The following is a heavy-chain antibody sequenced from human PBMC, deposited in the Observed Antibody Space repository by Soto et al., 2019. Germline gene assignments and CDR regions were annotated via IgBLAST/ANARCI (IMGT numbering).Heavy chain of an antibody. D-gene: IGHD6-19*01. Sequence: SQTLSLTCAISGDSVSSNSAAWNWIRQSPSRGLEWLGRTYYRSKWYNDYAVSVKSRITINPDTSKNQFSLQLNSVTPEDTAVYYCARDMSIAVAGYYYYYGMDVWGQGTTVTVSS. J-gene: IGHJ6*02. CDR2: TYYRSKWYN. CDR3: ARDMSIAVAGYYYYYGMDV. CDR1: GDSVSSNSAA. V-gene: IGHV6-1*01.